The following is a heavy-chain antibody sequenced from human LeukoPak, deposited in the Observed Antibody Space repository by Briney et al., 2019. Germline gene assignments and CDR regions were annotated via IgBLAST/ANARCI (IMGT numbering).Heavy chain of an antibody. CDR2: INQDGSEK. J-gene: IGHJ4*02. Sequence: GGSLRLSCAASGFTFTTYWMTWVRQPPGKGLEWVANINQDGSEKYSVDSVKGRFTISRDNAKNSLYLQMNSLRVEDTAVYYCARVAKYYYGSETYYFFEHWGQGTPVTASS. CDR3: ARVAKYYYGSETYYFFEH. V-gene: IGHV3-7*01. CDR1: GFTFTTYW. D-gene: IGHD3-10*01.